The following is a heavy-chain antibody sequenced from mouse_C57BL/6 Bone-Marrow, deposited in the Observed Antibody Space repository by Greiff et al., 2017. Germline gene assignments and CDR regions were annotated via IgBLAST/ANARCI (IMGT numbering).Heavy chain of an antibody. Sequence: QVQLKQPGAELVKPGASVKLSCKASGYTFTSYWMHWVKQRPGQGLEWIGMIHPNSGSTNYNEKFKSKATLTVDKSSSTAYMQLSSLTSEDSAVXYCARFGRYDYDGTLFAYWGQGTLVTVSA. CDR1: GYTFTSYW. J-gene: IGHJ3*01. CDR2: IHPNSGST. D-gene: IGHD2-4*01. V-gene: IGHV1-64*01. CDR3: ARFGRYDYDGTLFAY.